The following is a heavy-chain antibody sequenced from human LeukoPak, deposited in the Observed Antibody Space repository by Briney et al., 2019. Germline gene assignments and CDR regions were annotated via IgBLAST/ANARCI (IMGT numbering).Heavy chain of an antibody. CDR2: IIPIFGTA. V-gene: IGHV1-69*06. CDR1: GGTFSSYA. J-gene: IGHJ3*02. Sequence: ASVKVSCKASGGTFSSYAISWVRQAPGQGLEWMGGIIPIFGTANHAQKFQGRVAITADKSTSTAYMELSSLRSEDTAAYYCARAPAISGTSAFDIWGQGTMVTVSS. D-gene: IGHD6-25*01. CDR3: ARAPAISGTSAFDI.